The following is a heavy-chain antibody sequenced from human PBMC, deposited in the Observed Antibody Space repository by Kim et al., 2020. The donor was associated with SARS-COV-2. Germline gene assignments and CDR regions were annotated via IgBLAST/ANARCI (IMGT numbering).Heavy chain of an antibody. CDR1: GGSFSGYY. V-gene: IGHV4-34*01. CDR2: INHSGST. Sequence: SETLSLTCAVYGGSFSGYYWSWIRQPPGKGLEWIGEINHSGSTNYNPSLKSRVTISVDTSKNQFSLKLSSVTAADTAVYYCARGPQITIFGVVKKLDYWGQGTLVTVSS. CDR3: ARGPQITIFGVVKKLDY. J-gene: IGHJ4*02. D-gene: IGHD3-3*01.